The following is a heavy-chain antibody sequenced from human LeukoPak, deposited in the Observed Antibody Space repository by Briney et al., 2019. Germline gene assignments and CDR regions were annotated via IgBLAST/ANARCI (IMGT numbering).Heavy chain of an antibody. J-gene: IGHJ5*02. CDR1: GGTFTSYD. CDR2: MNPNSGNT. Sequence: ASVKVSCKASGGTFTSYDINWVRQATGQGLEWMGWMNPNSGNTGYAQKFQGRVTMTRNTSISTAYMELSSLRSEDTAVYYCASSPYCSGGSCYSIRNKNWFDPWGQGTLVTVSS. CDR3: ASSPYCSGGSCYSIRNKNWFDP. V-gene: IGHV1-8*01. D-gene: IGHD2-15*01.